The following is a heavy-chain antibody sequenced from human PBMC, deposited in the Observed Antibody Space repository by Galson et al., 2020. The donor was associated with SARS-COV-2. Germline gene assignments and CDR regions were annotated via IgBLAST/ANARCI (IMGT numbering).Heavy chain of an antibody. J-gene: IGHJ4*02. V-gene: IGHV4-38-2*01. D-gene: IGHD1-26*01. CDR1: GYSISSGYH. CDR2: IYHSGNT. Sequence: SETLSLTCAVSGYSISSGYHWGWIRQPPGKGLECIGSIYHSGNTYYNPSLESRVTISVDTSKNQFSLKLRSVTAAATAVYYCARGNEFRPYSAFKNWGQGILVTVSS. CDR3: ARGNEFRPYSAFKN.